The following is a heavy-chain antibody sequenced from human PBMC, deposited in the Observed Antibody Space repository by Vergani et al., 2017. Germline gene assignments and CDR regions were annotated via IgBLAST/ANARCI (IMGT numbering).Heavy chain of an antibody. D-gene: IGHD3-22*01. CDR3: GGGRGYYSPLVGFDY. Sequence: QLQLQESGPGLVKPSETLSLTCSVSGASIRSSNYYWGWIRQPPGKGLEWIASSYYSGSTYYNPSLKSRVTISVDTSKNQFSLKWSSVTAADTAVYYCGGGRGYYSPLVGFDYWGQGTLVTVSS. CDR2: SYYSGST. CDR1: GASIRSSNYY. V-gene: IGHV4-39*01. J-gene: IGHJ4*02.